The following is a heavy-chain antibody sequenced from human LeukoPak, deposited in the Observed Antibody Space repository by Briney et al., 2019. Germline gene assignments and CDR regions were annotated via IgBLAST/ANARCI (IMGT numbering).Heavy chain of an antibody. Sequence: ASVKVSCKASGYSFTSYFMQWVRQAPGQGLEWMGTINPNDGSTFYAQNFQGRVTMTRDTSTSTFYMELGSLRSEDTAVYYCARARGYSGYHPIDYWGQGTLVTVSS. D-gene: IGHD5-12*01. V-gene: IGHV1-46*01. CDR1: GYSFTSYF. J-gene: IGHJ4*02. CDR3: ARARGYSGYHPIDY. CDR2: INPNDGST.